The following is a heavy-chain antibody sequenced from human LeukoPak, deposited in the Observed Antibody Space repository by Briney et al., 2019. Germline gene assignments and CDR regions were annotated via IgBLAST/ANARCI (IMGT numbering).Heavy chain of an antibody. CDR3: ATYDHYYYYMDV. V-gene: IGHV3-53*01. CDR2: IYSGGST. Sequence: GGSLRLSCAASGFTVSSNYMSWVRQAPGKGLEWVSGIYSGGSTYYADSVKGRFTISRDNSKNTLYLQMNSLRAEDTAVYYCATYDHYYYYMDVWGKGTTVTVSS. D-gene: IGHD5-12*01. J-gene: IGHJ6*03. CDR1: GFTVSSNY.